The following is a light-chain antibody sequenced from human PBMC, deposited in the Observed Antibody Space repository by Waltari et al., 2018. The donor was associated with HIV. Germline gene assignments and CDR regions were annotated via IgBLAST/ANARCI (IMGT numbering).Light chain of an antibody. Sequence: EIVMTQSPLSLTVTPGEPASIYCKSSQSLVHTDGRSCLDWYLQKPGQSPQLLIYLGSNRASGVPERFSGSGSGRDFTLKISAVAPEDVGTYYCMQALQTPTFGQGTRVEVK. V-gene: IGKV2-28*01. J-gene: IGKJ1*01. CDR2: LGS. CDR3: MQALQTPT. CDR1: QSLVHTDGRSC.